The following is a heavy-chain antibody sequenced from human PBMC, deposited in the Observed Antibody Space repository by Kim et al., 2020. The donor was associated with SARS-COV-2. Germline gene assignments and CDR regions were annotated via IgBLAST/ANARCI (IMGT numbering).Heavy chain of an antibody. V-gene: IGHV3-33*01. CDR1: GFTFSSYG. CDR2: IWYDGSNK. J-gene: IGHJ6*02. D-gene: IGHD6-19*01. CDR3: ARDYGYSSGWDYYYYGMDV. Sequence: GGSLRLSCAASGFTFSSYGMHWVRQAPGKGLEWVAVIWYDGSNKYYADSVKGRFTISRDNSKNTLYLQMNSLRAEDTAVYYCARDYGYSSGWDYYYYGMDVWGQGTTVTVSS.